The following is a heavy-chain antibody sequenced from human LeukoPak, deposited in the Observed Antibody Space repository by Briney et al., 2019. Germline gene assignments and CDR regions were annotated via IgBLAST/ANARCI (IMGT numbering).Heavy chain of an antibody. Sequence: KPSETLSLTCIVSGGSISKYYWSWIRQSPGKGLEWVGYIYDSGATTDYNPSLKNRVTISVDTSKNQFSLKVRSVTAADTAVYYCARAQWYYDGTNYSPSGFDGWGQGTLVTVSS. D-gene: IGHD3-22*01. J-gene: IGHJ4*02. V-gene: IGHV4-59*01. CDR3: ARAQWYYDGTNYSPSGFDG. CDR2: IYDSGATT. CDR1: GGSISKYY.